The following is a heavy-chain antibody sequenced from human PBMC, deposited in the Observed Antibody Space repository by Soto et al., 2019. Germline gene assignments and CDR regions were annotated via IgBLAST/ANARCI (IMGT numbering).Heavy chain of an antibody. CDR2: IKSKTDGGTT. V-gene: IGHV3-15*07. CDR1: GFIFSNAW. J-gene: IGHJ4*02. CDR3: TTECGNNYDFWSGYSATSFDY. D-gene: IGHD3-3*01. Sequence: GGSLSLPCAASGFIFSNAWRNWVREAPGKGLEWVGRIKSKTDGGTTDYAAPVKGRFTISRDDSKNTLYLQMNSLKHEDTAVYYCTTECGNNYDFWSGYSATSFDYWGQGTLVTVSS.